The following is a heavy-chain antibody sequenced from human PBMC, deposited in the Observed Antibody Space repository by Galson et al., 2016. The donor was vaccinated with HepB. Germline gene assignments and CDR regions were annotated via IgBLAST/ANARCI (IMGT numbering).Heavy chain of an antibody. J-gene: IGHJ4*02. CDR3: ARKYRQYNWNDGATLDL. CDR2: LSSSGDNT. CDR1: GFTFSSYA. D-gene: IGHD1-20*01. Sequence: SLRLSCAASGFTFSSYAMSWVRQAPGKGLEWVSTLSSSGDNTHYADSLTGRFSISRDNSRNTLYLQMHSLRAEDTALYYCARKYRQYNWNDGATLDLWGQGTLITVSS. V-gene: IGHV3-23*01.